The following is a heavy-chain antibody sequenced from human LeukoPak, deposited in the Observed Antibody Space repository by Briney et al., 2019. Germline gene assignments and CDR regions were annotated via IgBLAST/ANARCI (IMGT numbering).Heavy chain of an antibody. CDR3: ALRRSYRFYYFDY. Sequence: WASVKVSCKASGYTFTSYGISWVRQAPGQGLEWMGWISAYNGNTNYAQKFQGRVTMTRNTSISTAYMELSSLRSEDTAVYYCALRRSYRFYYFDYWGQGTLVTVSS. D-gene: IGHD1-26*01. J-gene: IGHJ4*02. V-gene: IGHV1-18*01. CDR2: ISAYNGNT. CDR1: GYTFTSYG.